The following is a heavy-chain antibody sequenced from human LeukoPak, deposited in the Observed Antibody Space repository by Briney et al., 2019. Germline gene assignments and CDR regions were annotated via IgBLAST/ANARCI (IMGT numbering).Heavy chain of an antibody. CDR3: ARDRSGFYSVDY. CDR1: GFIFSNYG. Sequence: GRSLRLSCAASGFIFSNYGIHWVRQAPGKGLKWVAVISNDGNSKDYADSVKGRFTLSGDNSKTTLYLQMNSLRAEDTAVYYCARDRSGFYSVDYWGQGTLVTVSS. D-gene: IGHD5-12*01. J-gene: IGHJ4*02. CDR2: ISNDGNSK. V-gene: IGHV3-30*03.